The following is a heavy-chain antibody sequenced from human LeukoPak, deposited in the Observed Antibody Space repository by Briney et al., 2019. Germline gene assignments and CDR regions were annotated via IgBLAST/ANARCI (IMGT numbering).Heavy chain of an antibody. CDR2: IYYSGST. D-gene: IGHD5-12*01. Sequence: SEALSLTCTVSGGSISSYYWSWIRQPPGKGLEWIGYIYYSGSTNYNPSLKSRVTISVDTSKNQFSLKLSSVTAADTAVYYCAXXGYDEYYFDYWGQGTLVTVSS. J-gene: IGHJ4*02. CDR3: AXXGYDEYYFDY. CDR1: GGSISSYY. V-gene: IGHV4-59*01.